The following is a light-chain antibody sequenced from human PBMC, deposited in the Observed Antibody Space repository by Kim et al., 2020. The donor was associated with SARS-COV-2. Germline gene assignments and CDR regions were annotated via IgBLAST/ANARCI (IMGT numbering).Light chain of an antibody. V-gene: IGLV3-19*01. CDR1: SLRSYY. CDR2: GKN. Sequence: VSVALGQTVRITCQGDSLRSYYATWYQQKPGQAPILVIYGKNNRPSGIPDRFSGSSSGNTASLTITGTQAGDEADYYCNSRDSNDNVVFGGGTQLTV. J-gene: IGLJ2*01. CDR3: NSRDSNDNVV.